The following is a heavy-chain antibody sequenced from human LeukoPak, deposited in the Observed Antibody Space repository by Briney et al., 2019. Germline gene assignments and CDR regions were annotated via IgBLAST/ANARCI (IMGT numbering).Heavy chain of an antibody. J-gene: IGHJ6*02. CDR1: GYTFTSYD. D-gene: IGHD3-3*01. CDR3: ARGDYDFWSGYPNYPTYYYYGMDV. V-gene: IGHV1-8*01. Sequence: ASVKVSCKASGYTFTSYDINWVRQATGQGLEWMGWMNPNSGNTGYAQKFQGRVTMTRNTSISTAYMELSSLRSEDTAVYYCARGDYDFWSGYPNYPTYYYYGMDVWGQGTTVTVSS. CDR2: MNPNSGNT.